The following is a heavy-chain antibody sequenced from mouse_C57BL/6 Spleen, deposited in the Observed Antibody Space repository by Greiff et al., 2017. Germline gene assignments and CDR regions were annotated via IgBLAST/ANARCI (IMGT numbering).Heavy chain of an antibody. CDR1: GYAFTKYL. Sequence: VHVMQSGAELVRPGTSVKVSCKASGYAFTKYLIEWVKQRTGQGLEWIGVFNPGSGGINYNEKFKGKATLTAAKSSSTAYMKLSSLTSEDSAVYICAGYRDGFFDYWGQGTTLTVSS. V-gene: IGHV1-54*01. J-gene: IGHJ2*01. CDR2: FNPGSGGI. D-gene: IGHD2-3*01. CDR3: AGYRDGFFDY.